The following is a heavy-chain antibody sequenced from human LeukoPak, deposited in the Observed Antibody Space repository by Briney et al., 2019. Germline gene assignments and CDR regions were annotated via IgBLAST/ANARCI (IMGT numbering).Heavy chain of an antibody. V-gene: IGHV3-23*01. Sequence: GGSLRLSCAASGFTFSSYAMSWVRQAPGEGLEWGSAISGSGGSTYYADSVKGRFTISRDNSKNTLYLQMNSLRAEDTAVYYCAKGSHCTNGVCHLTFDYWGQGTLVTVSS. CDR1: GFTFSSYA. CDR2: ISGSGGST. J-gene: IGHJ4*02. D-gene: IGHD2-8*01. CDR3: AKGSHCTNGVCHLTFDY.